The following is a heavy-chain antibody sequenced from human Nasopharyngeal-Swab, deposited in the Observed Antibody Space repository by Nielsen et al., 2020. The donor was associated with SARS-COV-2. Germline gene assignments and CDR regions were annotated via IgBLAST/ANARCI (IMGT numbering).Heavy chain of an antibody. Sequence: SGPTLVPPPQTLTLTCTFSGVSLSTSGMCVSWIRQPPGKALEWLARIDWDDDKYYSTSLKTMLTISKDTSNNQVVLTMTNMDPVDTATYYCARGGSGWFYYFDYWGQGTLVTVSS. V-gene: IGHV2-70*11. CDR1: GVSLSTSGMC. CDR3: ARGGSGWFYYFDY. J-gene: IGHJ4*02. D-gene: IGHD6-19*01. CDR2: IDWDDDK.